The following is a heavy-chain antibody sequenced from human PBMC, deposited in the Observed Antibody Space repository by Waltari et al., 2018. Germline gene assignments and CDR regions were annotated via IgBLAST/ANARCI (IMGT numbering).Heavy chain of an antibody. CDR1: GASFGSGTYF. CDR2: IDSSGST. CDR3: ARDPWFDS. J-gene: IGHJ5*01. V-gene: IGHV4-61*09. Sequence: QVQLQESGPGLVKPSQTLSLTCTVSGASFGSGTYFWTWIRQPAGKGLEWIGHIDSSGSTTYNSSLKSRAIISLDTSKNQFSLTLNSVTAADTAVYFCARDPWFDSWGQGTLVIVSS.